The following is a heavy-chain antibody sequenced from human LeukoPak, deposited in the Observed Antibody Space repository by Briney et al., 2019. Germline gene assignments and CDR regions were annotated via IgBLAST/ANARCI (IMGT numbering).Heavy chain of an antibody. J-gene: IGHJ6*02. D-gene: IGHD2-15*01. CDR2: IFPIDSET. CDR3: TRGCSGGSCSRDAMDV. V-gene: IGHV5-51*01. CDR1: GYSFSSDW. Sequence: GESLQISFKASGYSFSSDWIAWGRRMPGKGGEGMGIIFPIDSETTYSPSFQGQVTISADKSISTAYLQWGSLKASDTAMYYCTRGCSGGSCSRDAMDVWGQGTMVTVSS.